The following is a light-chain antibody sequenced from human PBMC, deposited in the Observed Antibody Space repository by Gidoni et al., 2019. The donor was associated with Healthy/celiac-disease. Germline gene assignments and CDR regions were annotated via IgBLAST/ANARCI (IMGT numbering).Light chain of an antibody. CDR2: AAT. CDR1: QSISNY. V-gene: IGKV1-39*01. J-gene: IGKJ4*01. Sequence: DIQMTQSPSSLSASVGDRVTITCRASQSISNYLNWYQQKQGKAPKLLIYAATSLQSGVPSRFSGSGSGTDFTLTISSLQPADFATYYCQQSYSLLTFGGGTKVEIK. CDR3: QQSYSLLT.